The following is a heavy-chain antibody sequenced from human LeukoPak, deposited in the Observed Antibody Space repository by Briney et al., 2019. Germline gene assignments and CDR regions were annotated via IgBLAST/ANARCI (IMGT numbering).Heavy chain of an antibody. J-gene: IGHJ4*02. CDR3: ARMQGYSYGSDNFDY. CDR2: IIPIFGTA. D-gene: IGHD5-18*01. Sequence: GASVKVSCKASGYTFSGYAIHWVRQAPGQGLEWMGGIIPIFGTANYAQKFQGRVTITADESTSTAYMELSSLRSEDTAVYYCARMQGYSYGSDNFDYWGQGTLVTVSS. CDR1: GYTFSGYA. V-gene: IGHV1-69*13.